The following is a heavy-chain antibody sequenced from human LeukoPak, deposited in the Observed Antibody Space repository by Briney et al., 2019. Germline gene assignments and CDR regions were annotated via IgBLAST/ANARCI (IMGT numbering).Heavy chain of an antibody. J-gene: IGHJ4*02. CDR3: AKVQAPGVAVPGVHDYYFDY. Sequence: GRSLRLSCAASGFTFSSYAMHWVRQAPGKGLEWVAVISYDGSNKYYADSVKGRFTISRDNSKNTLDLQMNGLRAEDTAVYYCAKVQAPGVAVPGVHDYYFDYWGQGTLVTVSS. V-gene: IGHV3-30*04. CDR2: ISYDGSNK. D-gene: IGHD1-1*01. CDR1: GFTFSSYA.